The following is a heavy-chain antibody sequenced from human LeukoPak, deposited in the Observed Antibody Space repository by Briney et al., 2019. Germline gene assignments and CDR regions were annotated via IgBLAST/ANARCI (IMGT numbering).Heavy chain of an antibody. CDR3: AKAPVTSCRGAYCYPFDS. CDR1: GLTFSRNC. V-gene: IGHV3-30*02. D-gene: IGHD2-21*01. CDR2: IRYDGSNT. Sequence: PGGSLRLSCAASGLTFSRNCMHWVRQAPGKGLEWVAFIRYDGSNTHYADSVEGRFTISRDNSKNTLYLQMNSLRAEDAAVYFCAKAPVTSCRGAYCYPFDSWGQGTLVTVSS. J-gene: IGHJ4*02.